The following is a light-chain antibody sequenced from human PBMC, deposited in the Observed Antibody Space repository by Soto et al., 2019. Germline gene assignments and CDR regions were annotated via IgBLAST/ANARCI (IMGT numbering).Light chain of an antibody. CDR1: EALXTN. CDR3: RQYFEWPTMT. Sequence: EVVVTQCPATLSVSPGESATLACRASEALXTNLSWYEQKPGQAPRLLISCASTRAAGISDRFRGSGSGREFTLTISSLRSEDSAIYYCRQYFEWPTMTFGQGTKVDIK. V-gene: IGKV3-15*01. CDR2: CAS. J-gene: IGKJ1*01.